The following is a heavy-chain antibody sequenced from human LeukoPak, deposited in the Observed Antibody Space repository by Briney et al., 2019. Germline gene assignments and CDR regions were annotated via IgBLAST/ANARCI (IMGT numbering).Heavy chain of an antibody. J-gene: IGHJ4*02. CDR2: INHSGST. V-gene: IGHV4-34*01. D-gene: IGHD6-13*01. CDR1: GGSFSGYY. CDR3: ARQGGYSSSPDY. Sequence: SETLSLTCAVYGGSFSGYYWSWIRQPPGKGLEWIGEINHSGSTNYNPSLKSRVTISVDTSKNQFSLKLSSVTAADTAVYYCARQGGYSSSPDYWGQGTLVTVSS.